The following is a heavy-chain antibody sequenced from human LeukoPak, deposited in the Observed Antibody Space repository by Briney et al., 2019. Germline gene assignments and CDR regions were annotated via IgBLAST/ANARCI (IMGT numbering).Heavy chain of an antibody. J-gene: IGHJ6*02. CDR3: AKDLADSSSSWGLYYYYGMDV. CDR2: ISSSGGST. CDR1: GFTFSSYA. Sequence: GGSLRLSCAASGFTFSSYAMSWVRQAPGKGLEWVSAISSSGGSTYYADSVKGRFTISRDNSKNTLYLQMNSLRAEDTAVYYCAKDLADSSSSWGLYYYYGMDVWGQGTTVTVSS. V-gene: IGHV3-23*01. D-gene: IGHD6-6*01.